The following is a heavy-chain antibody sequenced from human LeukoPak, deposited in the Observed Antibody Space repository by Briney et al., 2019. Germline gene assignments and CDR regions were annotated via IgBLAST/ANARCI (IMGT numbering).Heavy chain of an antibody. J-gene: IGHJ6*03. CDR3: AHRLSVATGDYMDV. Sequence: SGPTLAKPTQTLTLTCTFSGFSLSSSGVGVGWIRQPPGKALEWLAFIYWNDDKRYSPSLKSRLIITKDTSKNQVVLTMTNMDPVDTATYYCAHRLSVATGDYMDVWGKGTTVTVSS. CDR1: GFSLSSSGVG. V-gene: IGHV2-5*01. D-gene: IGHD1-14*01. CDR2: IYWNDDK.